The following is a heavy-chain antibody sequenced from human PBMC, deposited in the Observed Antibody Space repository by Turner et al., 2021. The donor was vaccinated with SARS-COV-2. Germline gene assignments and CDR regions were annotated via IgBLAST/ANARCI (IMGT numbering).Heavy chain of an antibody. J-gene: IGHJ4*02. CDR2: ISSSSSTI. Sequence: EVQLVEAWGGLVQPGGSLRLSCAASGFTFSSYSTNWVRQAPGKGLEWVSYISSSSSTIYYADSVKGRFTISRDNAKNSLYLQMNSLRAEDTAVYYCARDLGSIAVANWGQGTLVTVSS. D-gene: IGHD6-19*01. CDR1: GFTFSSYS. CDR3: ARDLGSIAVAN. V-gene: IGHV3-48*01.